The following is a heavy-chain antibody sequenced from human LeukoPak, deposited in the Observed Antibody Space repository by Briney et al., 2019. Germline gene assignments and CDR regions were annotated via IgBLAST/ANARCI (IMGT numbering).Heavy chain of an antibody. Sequence: ASVKVSRKASGGMFSTYAISWVRQAPGQGPEWMGGIIPISTTANYAQKFQGRVTITSDEFTRTAYMEVYSLKCEDTAVYYCTIGPFCGVDCYAVDYWGQGTLVTVSS. CDR3: TIGPFCGVDCYAVDY. V-gene: IGHV1-69*01. CDR2: IIPISTTA. D-gene: IGHD2-21*02. CDR1: GGMFSTYA. J-gene: IGHJ4*02.